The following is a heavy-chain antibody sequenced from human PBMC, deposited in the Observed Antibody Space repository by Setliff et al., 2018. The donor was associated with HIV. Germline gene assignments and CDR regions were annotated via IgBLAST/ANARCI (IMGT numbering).Heavy chain of an antibody. Sequence: SETLSLTCAVSGYSISSGYYWGWIRQPPGKGLEWIGSIYHSGSTYYNPSLKSRVTISVDTSKNQFSLKVTSVTAADTAVYYCVTSSSWSRGYYFDYWGQGTLVTVSS. D-gene: IGHD6-13*01. V-gene: IGHV4-38-2*01. CDR3: VTSSSWSRGYYFDY. J-gene: IGHJ4*02. CDR1: GYSISSGYY. CDR2: IYHSGST.